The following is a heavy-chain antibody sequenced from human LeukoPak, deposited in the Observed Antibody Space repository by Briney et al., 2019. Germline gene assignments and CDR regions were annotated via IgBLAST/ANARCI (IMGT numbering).Heavy chain of an antibody. CDR1: GGTFSGYY. J-gene: IGHJ5*02. Sequence: PSETLSLTCAVYGGTFSGYYWSWIRQPPGKGLEWIGYIYYSGSTYYNPSLKSRVTISVDTSKNQFSLKLSSVTAADTAVYYCARSNIVVVPAAMRTANWFDTWGQGTLVTVSS. CDR3: ARSNIVVVPAAMRTANWFDT. CDR2: IYYSGST. V-gene: IGHV4-59*08. D-gene: IGHD2-2*01.